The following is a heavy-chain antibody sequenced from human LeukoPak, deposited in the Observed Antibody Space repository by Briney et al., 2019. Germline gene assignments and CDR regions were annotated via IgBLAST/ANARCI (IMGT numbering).Heavy chain of an antibody. CDR2: IIPIFGTA. D-gene: IGHD3-9*01. CDR3: ARGRTNYDILTGYYKSDAFDI. Sequence: SVKVSCRASGGTFSSYAISWVRQAPGQGLEWMGGIIPIFGTANYAQKFQGRVTITADKSTSTAYMELSSLRSEDTAVYYCARGRTNYDILTGYYKSDAFDIWGQGTMVTASS. CDR1: GGTFSSYA. V-gene: IGHV1-69*06. J-gene: IGHJ3*02.